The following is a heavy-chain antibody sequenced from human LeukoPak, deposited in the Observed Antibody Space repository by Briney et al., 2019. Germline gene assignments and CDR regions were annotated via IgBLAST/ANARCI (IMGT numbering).Heavy chain of an antibody. J-gene: IGHJ4*02. Sequence: ASVKVSCKASGYTFTSYDINWVRQATGQGLEWMGWMNPNSGNTGYAQKFQGRVTMTRNTSISTAYMELSSLRSEDTAVYYCARYGDPMEDNYFDYWGQGPLVTVSS. CDR1: GYTFTSYD. D-gene: IGHD2-15*01. CDR3: ARYGDPMEDNYFDY. V-gene: IGHV1-8*01. CDR2: MNPNSGNT.